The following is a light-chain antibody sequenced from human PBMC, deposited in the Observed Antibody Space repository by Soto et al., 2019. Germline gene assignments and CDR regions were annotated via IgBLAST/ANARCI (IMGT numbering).Light chain of an antibody. V-gene: IGKV3-20*01. CDR3: QQYGSSPT. J-gene: IGKJ4*01. Sequence: IVLTQSPGTLSLSXGKRAALSCRALQSVSSRFLAWYQQKPXQAPRILIYGASSRDTGITERFSGSGYGKDFNITISRLEPEDFAVYECQQYGSSPTFGGGTKVDIK. CDR2: GAS. CDR1: QSVSSRF.